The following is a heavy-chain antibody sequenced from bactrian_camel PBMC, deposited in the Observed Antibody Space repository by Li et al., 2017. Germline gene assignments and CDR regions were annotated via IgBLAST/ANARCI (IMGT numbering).Heavy chain of an antibody. CDR2: IGKDGET. J-gene: IGHJ4*01. Sequence: HVQLVESGGGYVQTGETLRLSCTAYGGTFDGSEMGWYRQAPGSECELVASIGKDGETFYPNFAKGRFTISQDASKTTGFLQMNRLKPEDTAVYYCAAEPSEGRYRRAPNDRGGRCRVAGAGRYIYWGQGTQVTVS. V-gene: IGHV3S55*01. D-gene: IGHD6*01. CDR3: AAEPSEGRYRRAPNDRGGRCRVAGAGRYIY. CDR1: GGTFDGSE.